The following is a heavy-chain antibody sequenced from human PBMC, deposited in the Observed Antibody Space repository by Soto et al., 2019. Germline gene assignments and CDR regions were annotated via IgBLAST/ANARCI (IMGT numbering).Heavy chain of an antibody. J-gene: IGHJ4*02. Sequence: GGSLRLSCAASGFTFSSYAMSWVRQAPGKGLEWVSAISGRGGSTYYADSGKGLFTISRDNSKKTLYLQMNSLRAEDTAVYSCAESDFDYWGQGTLVTVSS. V-gene: IGHV3-23*01. CDR1: GFTFSSYA. CDR3: AESDFDY. CDR2: ISGRGGST.